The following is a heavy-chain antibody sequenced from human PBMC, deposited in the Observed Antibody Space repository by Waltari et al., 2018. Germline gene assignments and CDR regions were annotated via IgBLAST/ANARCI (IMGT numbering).Heavy chain of an antibody. CDR2: IYTSGST. CDR3: ARARGWELLQPFDY. V-gene: IGHV4-61*02. D-gene: IGHD1-26*01. CDR1: GGSISSGSYS. J-gene: IGHJ4*02. Sequence: QVQLQESGPGLVKPSQTLSLTCTVSGGSISSGSYSWSWLRPPAGKGLEWIGRIYTSGSTNYNPSLKSRVTISVDTSKNQFSLKLSSVTAADTAVYYCARARGWELLQPFDYWGQGTLVTVSS.